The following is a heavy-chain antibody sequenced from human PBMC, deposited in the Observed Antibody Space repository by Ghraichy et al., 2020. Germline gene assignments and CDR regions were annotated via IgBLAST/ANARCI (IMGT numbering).Heavy chain of an antibody. Sequence: GGSLRLSCAASGFTFSSYWMSWVRQAPGKGLEWVANIKQDGSEKYYVDSVKGRFTISRDNAKNSLYLQMNSLRAEDTAVYYCARVRYYDSSGYYYFFDYWGQGTLVTVSS. CDR3: ARVRYYDSSGYYYFFDY. CDR2: IKQDGSEK. CDR1: GFTFSSYW. D-gene: IGHD3-22*01. V-gene: IGHV3-7*01. J-gene: IGHJ4*02.